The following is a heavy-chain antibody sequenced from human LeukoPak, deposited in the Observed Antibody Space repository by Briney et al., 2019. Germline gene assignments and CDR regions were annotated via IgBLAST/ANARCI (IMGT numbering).Heavy chain of an antibody. V-gene: IGHV3-15*07. D-gene: IGHD2-2*01. CDR3: TTDIITVVVPAAMNY. Sequence: GSLRLSCAASGFTFSNAWMNWVRQAPGKGLEWVGRIKSKTDGGTTDYAAPVKGRFTISRDDSKNTLYLQMNSLKTEDTAVYYCTTDIITVVVPAAMNYWGQGTLVTVSS. CDR2: IKSKTDGGTT. CDR1: GFTFSNAW. J-gene: IGHJ4*02.